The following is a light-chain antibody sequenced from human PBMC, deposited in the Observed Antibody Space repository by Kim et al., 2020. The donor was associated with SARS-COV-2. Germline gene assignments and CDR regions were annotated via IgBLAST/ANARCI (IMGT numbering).Light chain of an antibody. CDR2: DAS. CDR3: QQRSNWPLT. V-gene: IGKV3-11*01. J-gene: IGKJ4*01. Sequence: LSPGERATLSGRASQSVSSYLAWYQQKPGQAPRLLIYDASNRATCIPARFSGSGSGTDFTLTISSLEPEDFAVYYCQQRSNWPLTFGGGTKVDIK. CDR1: QSVSSY.